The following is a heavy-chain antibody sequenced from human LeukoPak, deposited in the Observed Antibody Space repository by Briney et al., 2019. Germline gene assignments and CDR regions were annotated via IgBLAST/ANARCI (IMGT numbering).Heavy chain of an antibody. CDR2: IYPGDSDT. D-gene: IGHD2-8*01. J-gene: IGHJ5*02. CDR1: GYIFTSYW. CDR3: TNGNWFDP. Sequence: GESLKISCKVSGYIFTSYWIGWVRQMPGKGLEWMAIIYPGDSDTKYSPSFQGQVTISADKSISTAYLQWSSLKASDTAMYYCTNGNWFDPWGQGTLVTVSS. V-gene: IGHV5-51*01.